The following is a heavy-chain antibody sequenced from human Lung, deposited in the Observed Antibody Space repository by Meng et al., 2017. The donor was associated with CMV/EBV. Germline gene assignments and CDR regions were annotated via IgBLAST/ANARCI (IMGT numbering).Heavy chain of an antibody. D-gene: IGHD3-3*02. V-gene: IGHV1-69*05. CDR3: ARWSISIQH. J-gene: IGHJ1*01. CDR1: GGTFNSYV. CDR2: ITPISATV. Sequence: SVKVSCKASGGTFNSYVIYWVRQAPGQGLEWMGGITPISATVNYAQRFQGRVTLTTDESTNTAYMELTGLRSDDTAVYFCARWSISIQHWGHGTLVTVSS.